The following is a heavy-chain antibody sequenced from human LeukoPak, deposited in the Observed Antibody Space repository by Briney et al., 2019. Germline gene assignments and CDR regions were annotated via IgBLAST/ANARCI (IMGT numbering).Heavy chain of an antibody. V-gene: IGHV4-61*02. CDR3: ARIGRVSSGRNPFFDY. Sequence: SETLSLTCTVSGGSISSGSYYWSWIRQPAGKGLEWIGRIYTSGSTYYNPSLKSRVTISIDTSKNQFSLKLSSVTAADTAVYYCARIGRVSSGRNPFFDYWGQGTLVTVSS. D-gene: IGHD6-19*01. CDR1: GGSISSGSYY. CDR2: IYTSGST. J-gene: IGHJ4*02.